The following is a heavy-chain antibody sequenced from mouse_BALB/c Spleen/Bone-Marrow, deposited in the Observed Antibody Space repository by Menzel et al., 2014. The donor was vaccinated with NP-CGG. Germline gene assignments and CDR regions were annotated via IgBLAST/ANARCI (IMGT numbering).Heavy chain of an antibody. CDR2: ISSGGSYT. Sequence: EVNLVESGGDLVKPGGSLKLSCAASGFTFSNYGMSWVRQTPDKRLEWVATISSGGSYTYYPDSVKGRFTISRDNAKNTLYLQMSSLKSEDTAMYYCARPMINTFFDHWGQGTTLTVSS. J-gene: IGHJ2*01. CDR1: GFTFSNYG. V-gene: IGHV5-6*01. D-gene: IGHD2-4*01. CDR3: ARPMINTFFDH.